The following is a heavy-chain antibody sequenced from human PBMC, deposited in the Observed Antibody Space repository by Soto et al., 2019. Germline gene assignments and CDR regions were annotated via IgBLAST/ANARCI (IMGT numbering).Heavy chain of an antibody. CDR1: GFTFSSYW. J-gene: IGHJ4*02. CDR3: ASEVASGYDQHYFDY. V-gene: IGHV3-7*01. Sequence: GGSLRLSCAASGFTFSSYWMSWVRQAPGKGLEWVANIKQDGSEKYYVDSVKGRFTISRDNAKNSLYLQMNSLRAEDTAVYYWASEVASGYDQHYFDYWGQGTLVTVSS. D-gene: IGHD5-12*01. CDR2: IKQDGSEK.